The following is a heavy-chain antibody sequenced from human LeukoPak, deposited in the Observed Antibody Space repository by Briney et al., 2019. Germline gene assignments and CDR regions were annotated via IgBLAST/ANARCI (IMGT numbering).Heavy chain of an antibody. CDR1: GYTFTSYY. V-gene: IGHV1-46*01. D-gene: IGHD3-22*01. CDR2: INPSGGST. Sequence: ASVKASCKATGYTFTSYYMHWVLQAPGQGLEWMGIINPSGGSTSYAQKFQGRVTMTRDTSTSTVYMELSSLRSEDTAVYYCARIGYPDPDSSGYATPDYWGQETLVTVSS. CDR3: ARIGYPDPDSSGYATPDY. J-gene: IGHJ4*02.